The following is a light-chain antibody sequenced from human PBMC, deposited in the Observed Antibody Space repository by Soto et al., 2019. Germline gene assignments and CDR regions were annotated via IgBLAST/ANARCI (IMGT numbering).Light chain of an antibody. CDR2: TAS. J-gene: IGKJ2*01. CDR3: QHLNDYPYT. CDR1: QDISSY. V-gene: IGKV1-9*01. Sequence: IQLTQSPSSLSASVGDRVTITCRASQDISSYLAWYQQKPGTAPKVLIFTASTLESGVPLRFSGSGSGTDFTLTISSXLPEDFATYYCQHLNDYPYTFGQGTKVDTK.